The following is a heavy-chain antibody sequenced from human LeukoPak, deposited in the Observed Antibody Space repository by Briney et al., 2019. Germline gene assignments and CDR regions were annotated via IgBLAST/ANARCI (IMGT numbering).Heavy chain of an antibody. D-gene: IGHD6-19*01. Sequence: GGSLRLSCSASGFXFSSYAIHWVRQAPGKGLEYVSAISSNGGSTYYADSVKGRFTISGDNSKNTLYLQMSSLRAEDTAVYYCVKDLSRVSSVGYWGQGTLVTVSS. CDR2: ISSNGGST. CDR3: VKDLSRVSSVGY. J-gene: IGHJ4*02. V-gene: IGHV3-64D*06. CDR1: GFXFSSYA.